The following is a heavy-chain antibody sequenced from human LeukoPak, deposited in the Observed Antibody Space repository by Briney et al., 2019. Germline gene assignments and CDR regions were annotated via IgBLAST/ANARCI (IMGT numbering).Heavy chain of an antibody. J-gene: IGHJ4*02. V-gene: IGHV3-53*01. CDR1: GFTVSSDY. CDR2: IHSGGST. Sequence: PGGSLRLSCAASGFTVSSDYMSWVRQAPGKGLEWVSVIHSGGSTYYADSVRGRFTISRDNSKNTLYLQINSLTAEDTAIYYCVRYLSGWYYFDWWGQGTLVTVSS. D-gene: IGHD6-19*01. CDR3: VRYLSGWYYFDW.